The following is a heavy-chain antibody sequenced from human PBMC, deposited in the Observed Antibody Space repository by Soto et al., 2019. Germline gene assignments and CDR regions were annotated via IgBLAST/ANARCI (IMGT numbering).Heavy chain of an antibody. D-gene: IGHD3-10*01. J-gene: IGHJ4*02. CDR1: GFSISDCS. Sequence: EFGGGLVQPGGSLRLSCAASGFSISDCSMNWVRRAPGKGLEWISYISTNNDAIYYADSVKGRFTISRDNAKNSLYLQMNSLRAEDTALYYCASVLGSRRSGSYPSYWGQGTLVTVSS. CDR2: ISTNNDAI. V-gene: IGHV3-48*01. CDR3: ASVLGSRRSGSYPSY.